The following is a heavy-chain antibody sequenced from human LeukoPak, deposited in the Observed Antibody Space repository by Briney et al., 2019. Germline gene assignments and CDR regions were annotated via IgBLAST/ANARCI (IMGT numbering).Heavy chain of an antibody. CDR3: ARITAQFYDFWSGPSDY. V-gene: IGHV3-33*08. J-gene: IGHJ4*02. Sequence: GGSLRLSCAASGFTFSSYGMHWVRQAPGKGLEWVAVIWYGGSNKYYADSVKGRFTISRDNSKNTLYLQMNSLRAEDTAVYYCARITAQFYDFWSGPSDYWGQGTLVTVSS. CDR1: GFTFSSYG. CDR2: IWYGGSNK. D-gene: IGHD3-3*01.